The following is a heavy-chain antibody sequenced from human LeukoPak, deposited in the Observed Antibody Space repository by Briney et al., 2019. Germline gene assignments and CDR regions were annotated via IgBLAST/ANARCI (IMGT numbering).Heavy chain of an antibody. V-gene: IGHV3-23*01. D-gene: IGHD2-2*01. CDR3: AKPGEVVPASIPYYFAY. CDR2: ISGSGGST. J-gene: IGHJ4*02. Sequence: GGSLRLSCAASGFTFSSYAMSWVRQAPGKGLEWVAAISGSGGSTYYADSVKGRFTISRDNSKNTLYLQMNSLRAEDTAVYYCAKPGEVVPASIPYYFAYWGQGTLVTVSS. CDR1: GFTFSSYA.